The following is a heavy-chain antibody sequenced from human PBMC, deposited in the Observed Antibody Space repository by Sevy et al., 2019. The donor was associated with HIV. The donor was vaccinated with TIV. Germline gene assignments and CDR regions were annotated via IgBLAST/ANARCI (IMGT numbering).Heavy chain of an antibody. CDR1: GGSINRDH. Sequence: SETLSLTCTVSGGSINRDHWNWIRQPPGKGLEWIGYVYYTGGTNYNPSFKNRVTISVDRTKNQFSINLNSVTAADTAVYFGACRNDFDIWGQGTLVTVSS. CDR2: VYYTGGT. J-gene: IGHJ3*02. CDR3: ACRNDFDI. V-gene: IGHV4-59*08.